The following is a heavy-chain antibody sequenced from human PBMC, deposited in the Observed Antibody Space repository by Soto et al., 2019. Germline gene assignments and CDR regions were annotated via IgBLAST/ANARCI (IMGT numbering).Heavy chain of an antibody. V-gene: IGHV3-30*03. J-gene: IGHJ4*02. CDR3: AITSVADASFDY. D-gene: IGHD5-12*01. CDR2: ISYDGGET. CDR1: GFIFSNYG. Sequence: QVQLVESGGGVFHPGRSLSLSCAGSGFIFSNYGMHWVRQAPGKGLEWVAFISYDGGETFYADSVKGRFTISRDNSKSTVFLHMNSLKKEDTAVYYCAITSVADASFDYWGQGTLVTVSS.